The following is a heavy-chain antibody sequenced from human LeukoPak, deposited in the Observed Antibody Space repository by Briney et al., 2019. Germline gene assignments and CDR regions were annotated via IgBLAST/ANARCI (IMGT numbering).Heavy chain of an antibody. V-gene: IGHV1-69*05. J-gene: IGHJ4*02. CDR3: ARGSTSDWPLDH. Sequence: SVKVSCKASGGTFSSYAISWVRQAPGQGLEWMGGIIPIFGTANYAQKFQGRVTITRDTSTSTAYIELRSLRSEDTAMYYCARGSTSDWPLDHWGQETLVTISS. CDR1: GGTFSSYA. CDR2: IIPIFGTA. D-gene: IGHD2-2*01.